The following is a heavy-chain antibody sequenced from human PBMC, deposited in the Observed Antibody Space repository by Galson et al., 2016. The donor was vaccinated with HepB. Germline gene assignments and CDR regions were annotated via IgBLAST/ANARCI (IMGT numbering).Heavy chain of an antibody. CDR1: GDSVSSNSAA. CDR3: ARVRCSPFRCQNWFDP. J-gene: IGHJ5*02. V-gene: IGHV6-1*01. D-gene: IGHD2-15*01. CDR2: TYYRSKWYN. Sequence: CAISGDSVSSNSAAWTWIRQSPLRGLEWLGRTYYRSKWYNDYAVSVKSRISIHPDTSKNKFSLQLNSVTPEDTAVYYCARVRCSPFRCQNWFDPWGQGTLVTVSS.